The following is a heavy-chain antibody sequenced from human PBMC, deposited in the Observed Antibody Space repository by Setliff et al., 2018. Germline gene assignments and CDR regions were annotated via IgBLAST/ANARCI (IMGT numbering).Heavy chain of an antibody. Sequence: ASVKVSCKTSGYPFTHQGISWVRQAPGQGLEWMGWFSAYNGDTNFIQKFHDRVTMTTDRSTSTAYMELRSLGSDDTAMYYCARGGYGGYHEALDIWGQGTMVTVSS. CDR1: GYPFTHQG. CDR3: ARGGYGGYHEALDI. V-gene: IGHV1-18*01. J-gene: IGHJ3*02. CDR2: FSAYNGDT. D-gene: IGHD5-12*01.